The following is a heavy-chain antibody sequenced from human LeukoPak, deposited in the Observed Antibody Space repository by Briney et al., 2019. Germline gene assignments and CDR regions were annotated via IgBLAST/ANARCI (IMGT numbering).Heavy chain of an antibody. D-gene: IGHD3-10*01. CDR2: INHSGDT. J-gene: IGHJ4*02. CDR1: GFTFSDYY. Sequence: GSLRLSCAASGFTFSDYYMSWIRQSPGKGLEWIGEINHSGDTNYNPSLKNRVTISSDTSKDQFSLKLSSVTAADTAIYYCVREANSYDSGTYAWFDYWGQGTLVTVSS. CDR3: VREANSYDSGTYAWFDY. V-gene: IGHV4-34*01.